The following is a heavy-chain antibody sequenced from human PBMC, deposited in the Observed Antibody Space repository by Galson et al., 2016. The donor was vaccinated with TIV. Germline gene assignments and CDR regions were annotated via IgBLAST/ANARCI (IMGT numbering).Heavy chain of an antibody. CDR2: ISFDGRNE. Sequence: SLRLSCATSGFTFGSYAMHWVRQAPGKGLEWVAIISFDGRNEDYSDSAKGRFSISRDNSNNTLYLQMNGLRPEDTAVYFCARERTSVVGRSLAYWGQGTLVTVSS. V-gene: IGHV3-30*04. CDR1: GFTFGSYA. D-gene: IGHD5/OR15-5a*01. J-gene: IGHJ4*02. CDR3: ARERTSVVGRSLAY.